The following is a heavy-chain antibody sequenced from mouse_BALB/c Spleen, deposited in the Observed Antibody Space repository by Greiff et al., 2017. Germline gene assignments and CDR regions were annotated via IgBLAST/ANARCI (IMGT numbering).Heavy chain of an antibody. CDR2: ISSGGGST. V-gene: IGHV5-12-1*01. CDR1: GFAFSSYD. CDR3: ARHEDPPYFDY. Sequence: EVQLVESGGGLVKPGGSLKLSCAASGFAFSSYDMSWVRQTPEKRLEWVAYISSGGGSTYYPDTVKGRFTISRDNAKNTLYLQMSSLKAEDTAVYYCARHEDPPYFDYWGQGTTLTVSS. J-gene: IGHJ2*01.